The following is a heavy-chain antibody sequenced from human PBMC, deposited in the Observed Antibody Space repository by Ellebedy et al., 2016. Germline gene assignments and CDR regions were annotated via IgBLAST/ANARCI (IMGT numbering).Heavy chain of an antibody. CDR1: GGSILSGSYY. D-gene: IGHD1-14*01. CDR3: ARNLRRWD. Sequence: SETLSLXXTVSGGSILSGSYYWSWIRQPAGKALEWIGRVYITGSTIYNPSLNNRVTISINTSKNEFYLNLTSVTASDTATYYCARNLRRWDWGRGTPVTVSS. CDR2: VYITGST. V-gene: IGHV4-61*02. J-gene: IGHJ4*02.